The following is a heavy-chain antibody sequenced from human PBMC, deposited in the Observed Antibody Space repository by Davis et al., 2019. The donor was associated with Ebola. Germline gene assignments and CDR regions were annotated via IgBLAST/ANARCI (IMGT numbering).Heavy chain of an antibody. J-gene: IGHJ2*01. CDR3: ARGPTVTTHWYFDL. CDR2: IKQDGSEK. V-gene: IGHV3-7*01. Sequence: GGSLRLSCAASGFTFSSYWMSWVRQAPGKGLEWVANIKQDGSEKYYVDSVKGRFTISRDNAKNSLYLQMNSLRAEDTAVYYCARGPTVTTHWYFDLWGRGTLVTVSS. CDR1: GFTFSSYW. D-gene: IGHD4-17*01.